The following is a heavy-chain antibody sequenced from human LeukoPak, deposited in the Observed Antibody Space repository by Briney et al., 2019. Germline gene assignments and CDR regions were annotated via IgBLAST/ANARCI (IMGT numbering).Heavy chain of an antibody. CDR3: AKDGYDSSGYLGYFDY. CDR1: GFTFSSYS. Sequence: GGSLRLSCAASGFTFSSYSMNWVRQAPGKGLDRVSSISSSSSYIYYADSVKGRFTISRDNAKNSLYLQMNSLRAEDTAVYYCAKDGYDSSGYLGYFDYWGQGTLVTVSS. V-gene: IGHV3-21*01. J-gene: IGHJ4*02. D-gene: IGHD3-22*01. CDR2: ISSSSSYI.